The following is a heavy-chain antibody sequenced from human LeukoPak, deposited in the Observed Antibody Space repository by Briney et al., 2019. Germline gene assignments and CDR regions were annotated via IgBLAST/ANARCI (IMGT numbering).Heavy chain of an antibody. Sequence: GESLKISFKGSGXSFTSYWITWVRQMPGKGLEWMGRIDPSDSYTNYSPSFQGHVTISVDKSISTAYLQWSSLKASDTAMYYCARRDRYSWYSFDYWGQGTLVTASS. CDR3: ARRDRYSWYSFDY. V-gene: IGHV5-10-1*01. J-gene: IGHJ4*02. CDR2: IDPSDSYT. D-gene: IGHD6-13*01. CDR1: GXSFTSYW.